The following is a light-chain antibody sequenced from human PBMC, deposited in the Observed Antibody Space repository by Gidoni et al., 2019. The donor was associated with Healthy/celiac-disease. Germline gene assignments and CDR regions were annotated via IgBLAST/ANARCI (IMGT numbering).Light chain of an antibody. J-gene: IGKJ2*04. CDR1: QSVSSN. CDR3: QQYNNWPMCS. CDR2: GAS. Sequence: EIVMTQSPATLSVSPGERATLSCRASQSVSSNLAWYQQKPGQAPGLLIYGASTRATGIPARFSGSGSGTEFTLTISSLQSEDFAVYYCQQYNNWPMCSFGQGTKLEIK. V-gene: IGKV3-15*01.